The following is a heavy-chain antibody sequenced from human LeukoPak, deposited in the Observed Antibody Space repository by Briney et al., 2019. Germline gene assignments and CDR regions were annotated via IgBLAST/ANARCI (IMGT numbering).Heavy chain of an antibody. CDR2: INPNSGGT. V-gene: IGHV1-2*02. J-gene: IGHJ4*02. D-gene: IGHD3-3*01. CDR3: ATSIFGVVTSTDY. Sequence: ASVKVSCKASGYTFTGYFMHWVRQAPGQGLEWMGWINPNSGGTNYAQKFQGRVTMTRDTSIITAYMELSRLRSDDTAVYYCATSIFGVVTSTDYWGQGTLVTVSS. CDR1: GYTFTGYF.